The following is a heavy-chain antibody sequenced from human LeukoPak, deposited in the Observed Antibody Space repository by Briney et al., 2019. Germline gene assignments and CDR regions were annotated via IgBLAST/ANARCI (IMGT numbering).Heavy chain of an antibody. J-gene: IGHJ4*02. CDR3: AIEGGDGYKLH. CDR1: GFTFSSYG. D-gene: IGHD5-24*01. Sequence: GGSLRLSCAASGFTFSSYGMHWVRHAPGKGLVWVSRLHSDTSGVNYADSVKGRFTISRDNAKNILFLEMNSLRAEDTAMYYCAIEGGDGYKLHWGQGTLVTVSS. V-gene: IGHV3-74*01. CDR2: LHSDTSGV.